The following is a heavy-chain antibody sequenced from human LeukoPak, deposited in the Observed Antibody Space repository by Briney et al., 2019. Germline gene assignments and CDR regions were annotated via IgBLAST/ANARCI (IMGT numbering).Heavy chain of an antibody. CDR3: AKDPNGDYVGAFDT. J-gene: IGHJ3*02. CDR1: GFTFSAYG. D-gene: IGHD4-17*01. CDR2: MGVSGDNV. Sequence: GGSLRLSCAASGFTFSAYGVAWVRQAPGKGLEWVSSMGVSGDNVHYADSVKGRFAVSRDNSKNTLYLQMNSLRAEDAAVYYCAKDPNGDYVGAFDTWGQGTMVIVSS. V-gene: IGHV3-23*01.